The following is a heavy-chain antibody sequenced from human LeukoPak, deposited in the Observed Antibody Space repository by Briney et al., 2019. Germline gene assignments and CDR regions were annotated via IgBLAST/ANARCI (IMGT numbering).Heavy chain of an antibody. CDR3: ARDSPRTGGGGSHFDY. Sequence: GGSLRLSCAASGFTVSSNCVNWVRQAPGKGLKWVSVICSSGSTNYDDSVTGRFTISIDNSKNTLYLQMNSLRAEDAAYYYSARDSPRTGGGGSHFDYWGQGTLVTVSS. CDR2: ICSSGST. V-gene: IGHV3-66*01. J-gene: IGHJ4*02. CDR1: GFTVSSNC. D-gene: IGHD1-1*01.